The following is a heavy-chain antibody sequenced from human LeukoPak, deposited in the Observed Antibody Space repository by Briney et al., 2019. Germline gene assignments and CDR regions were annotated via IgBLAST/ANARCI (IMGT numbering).Heavy chain of an antibody. CDR1: GGSISSYY. V-gene: IGHV4-59*01. D-gene: IGHD6-19*01. Sequence: PSETLSLTCTVSGGSISSYYWNWIRQPPGKGLEWIGYIYYSGITNYNPSLKSRVTISVDTSKSQFSLKLSSVTAADTAVYYCARAGGEAVAGLYYFDYWGQGTLVTVSS. CDR2: IYYSGIT. CDR3: ARAGGEAVAGLYYFDY. J-gene: IGHJ4*02.